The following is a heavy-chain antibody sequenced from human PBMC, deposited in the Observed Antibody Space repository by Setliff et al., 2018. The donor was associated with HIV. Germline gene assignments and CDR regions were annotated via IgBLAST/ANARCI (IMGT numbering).Heavy chain of an antibody. CDR1: GDSIGSSSYY. CDR2: IYYSGST. CDR3: ARDSDGSSYYHFAH. Sequence: PSETLSLTCTVSGDSIGSSSYYWAWIRQPPGKGLEWIGNIYYSGSTYYNPSLKTRVTISVDTSKNQFSLKLKSVTAADTAVYYCARDSDGSSYYHFAHWSQGTLVTVSS. D-gene: IGHD3-22*01. J-gene: IGHJ4*02. V-gene: IGHV4-39*07.